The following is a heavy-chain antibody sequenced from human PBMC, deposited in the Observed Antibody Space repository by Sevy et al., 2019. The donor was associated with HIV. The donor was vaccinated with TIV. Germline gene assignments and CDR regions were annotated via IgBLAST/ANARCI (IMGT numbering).Heavy chain of an antibody. CDR3: ARGPRKYYDSSGYYYPPSY. CDR1: GYTFTSYG. CDR2: ISAYNGNT. V-gene: IGHV1-18*01. D-gene: IGHD3-22*01. J-gene: IGHJ4*02. Sequence: ASVKVSCEASGYTFTSYGIIWVRQAPGQGLEWMGWISAYNGNTNYAQRLQGRVTMTTDTSTSTAYMELTSLRSDDTAVYYCARGPRKYYDSSGYYYPPSYWSQGTLVTVSS.